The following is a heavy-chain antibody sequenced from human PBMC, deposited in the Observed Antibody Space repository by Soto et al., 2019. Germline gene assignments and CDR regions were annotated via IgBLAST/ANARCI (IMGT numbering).Heavy chain of an antibody. CDR3: AKERDRHFDN. Sequence: QVQLVESGGGVVQPGRSLRLSCAASGFTFSSYSMHWVRQAPGKGLEWVAVVSYDGSKKYYADSVKGRFTISRDNSKNTLYLQMNSLRAEDTAVYYCAKERDRHFDNWGQGTLVTVSS. V-gene: IGHV3-30*18. CDR2: VSYDGSKK. J-gene: IGHJ4*02. CDR1: GFTFSSYS.